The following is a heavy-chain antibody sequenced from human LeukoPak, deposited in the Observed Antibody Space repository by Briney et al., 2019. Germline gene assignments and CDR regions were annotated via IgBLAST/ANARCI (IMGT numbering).Heavy chain of an antibody. CDR2: ISYDGSND. CDR1: GFTFSQYA. J-gene: IGHJ3*02. V-gene: IGHV3-33*01. CDR3: AREADCSGGSCYRGAFDI. D-gene: IGHD2-15*01. Sequence: GGSLRLSCAASGFTFSQYAMHWVRQAPGKGLEWVAAISYDGSNDYYVDPVKGRFTISRDNSKNMVSLQMNSLRAEDTAVYYCAREADCSGGSCYRGAFDIWGQGTMVTVSS.